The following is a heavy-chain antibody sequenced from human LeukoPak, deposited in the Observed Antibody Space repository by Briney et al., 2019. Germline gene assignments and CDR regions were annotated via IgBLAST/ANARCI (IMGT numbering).Heavy chain of an antibody. V-gene: IGHV3-7*01. D-gene: IGHD3-22*01. CDR2: IKQDGSEK. CDR1: GFTFSSYW. CDR3: ASLGHYYDSSGYSRDYFDY. Sequence: GGSPRLSCAASGFTFSSYWMSWVRQAPGKGLEWVANIKQDGSEKYYVDSVKGRFTISRDNAKNSLYLQMNSLRAEDTAVYYCASLGHYYDSSGYSRDYFDYWGQGTLVTVSS. J-gene: IGHJ4*02.